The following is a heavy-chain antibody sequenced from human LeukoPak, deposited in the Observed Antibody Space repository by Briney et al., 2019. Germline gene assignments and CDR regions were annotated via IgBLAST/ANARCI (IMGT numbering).Heavy chain of an antibody. CDR2: IRSSSSTI. D-gene: IGHD2-15*01. Sequence: GGSLRLSCAASGFTFSTYYMNWFRQAPGKGLEWFSYIRSSSSTINSADSVKGRFTISRDNAKNSLYLQMSSLRDEDTAVYYCASSYCSGGSCYDYWGQGTLVTVSS. V-gene: IGHV3-48*02. CDR1: GFTFSTYY. CDR3: ASSYCSGGSCYDY. J-gene: IGHJ4*02.